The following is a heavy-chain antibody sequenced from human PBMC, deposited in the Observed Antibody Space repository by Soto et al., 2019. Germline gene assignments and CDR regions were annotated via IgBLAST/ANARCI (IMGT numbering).Heavy chain of an antibody. CDR3: ARIHYYDTTPTFDY. CDR1: GGSVSSGSYY. V-gene: IGHV4-61*01. Sequence: PSETLSLTCTVSGGSVSSGSYYWSWIRQPPGRGLEWIGYIYYSGSTNYNPSLKSRVTISVDTSKNQFSLKLSSVTAADTAVYYCARIHYYDTTPTFDYWGQGXLVTVYS. D-gene: IGHD3-22*01. J-gene: IGHJ4*02. CDR2: IYYSGST.